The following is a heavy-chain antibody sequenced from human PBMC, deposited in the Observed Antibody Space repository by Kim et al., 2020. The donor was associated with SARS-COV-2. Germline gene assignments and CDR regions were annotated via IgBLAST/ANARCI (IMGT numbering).Heavy chain of an antibody. D-gene: IGHD2-2*01. CDR3: ARQVYCSSTSCPRYYYYYYMDV. V-gene: IGHV5-51*01. CDR2: IYPGDSDT. Sequence: GESLKISCKGSGYSFTNYWIGWVRQMPGKGLEWMEIIYPGDSDTRYSPSFQGQVTISADKSISTAYLQWSSLKASDTAMYYCARQVYCSSTSCPRYYYYYYMDVWGKGTTVTVSS. J-gene: IGHJ6*03. CDR1: GYSFTNYW.